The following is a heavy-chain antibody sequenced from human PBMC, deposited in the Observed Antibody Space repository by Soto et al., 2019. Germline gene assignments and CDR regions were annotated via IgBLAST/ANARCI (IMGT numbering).Heavy chain of an antibody. CDR1: GGSIGSNNW. J-gene: IGHJ4*02. CDR3: ARVYSGSYSDY. CDR2: IFHSGST. D-gene: IGHD1-26*01. Sequence: SETLSLTCAVSGGSIGSNNWWSWVRQPPGKGLEWIGEIFHSGSTHYNPSLKTRVTISVDKSKNQFSLKLSSVTAADTAVYYCARVYSGSYSDYWGQGTLVTVSS. V-gene: IGHV4-4*02.